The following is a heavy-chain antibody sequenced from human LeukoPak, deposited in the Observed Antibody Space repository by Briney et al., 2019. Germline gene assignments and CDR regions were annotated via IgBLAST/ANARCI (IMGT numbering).Heavy chain of an antibody. CDR1: VGSFSGYY. CDR2: INHSGST. J-gene: IGHJ6*03. D-gene: IGHD3-10*01. Sequence: SETLSLTCAVYVGSFSGYYWSWIRQPPGKGLEWIGEINHSGSTNCNSSLKSRVTILVDTSKNQFSLKLSSVTAADTAVYYCARGYYGSGSHCCHMDVWGKGTTITVS. CDR3: ARGYYGSGSHCCHMDV. V-gene: IGHV4-34*01.